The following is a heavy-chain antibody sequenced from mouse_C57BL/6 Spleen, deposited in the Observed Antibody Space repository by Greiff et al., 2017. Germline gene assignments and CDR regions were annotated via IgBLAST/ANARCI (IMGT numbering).Heavy chain of an antibody. V-gene: IGHV1-55*01. J-gene: IGHJ4*01. CDR1: GYTFTSYW. Sequence: QVQLQQPGAELVKPGASVKMSCKASGYTFTSYWITWVKQRPGQGLEWIGDIYPGSGSTNYNEKFKSKATLTVDTSSSTAYMQLSSLTSEDSAVYYCARAPFITTVVPAMDYWGQGTSVTVSS. CDR3: ARAPFITTVVPAMDY. D-gene: IGHD1-1*01. CDR2: IYPGSGST.